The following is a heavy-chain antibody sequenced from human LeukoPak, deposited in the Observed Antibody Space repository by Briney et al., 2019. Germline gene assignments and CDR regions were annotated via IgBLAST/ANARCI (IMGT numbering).Heavy chain of an antibody. V-gene: IGHV3-33*01. CDR3: ARDRDVGIAPAAYGLDV. CDR1: GFIFSSFG. Sequence: GGSLRLSCVTSGFIFSSFGMHWVRQAPGKGLEWVAVIWFDGTNEYYGDSVKGRFTVSRDSSKNTLYLQMNGLKAEDTAVYYCARDRDVGIAPAAYGLDVWGPGTTVTVSS. J-gene: IGHJ6*02. CDR2: IWFDGTNE. D-gene: IGHD6-13*01.